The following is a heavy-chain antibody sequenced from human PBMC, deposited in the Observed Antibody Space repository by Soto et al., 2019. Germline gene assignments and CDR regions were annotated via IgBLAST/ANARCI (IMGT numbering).Heavy chain of an antibody. D-gene: IGHD2-15*01. Sequence: GGSLRLSCSASGFTFSDYAMHGVRQAPGKGLEYVSSISSDGRPTYYADSVKGRFAISRDNSRNTLYLQMSSLRVEDTAVYYCVKDRWIDYWGQGILVTVSS. CDR2: ISSDGRPT. V-gene: IGHV3-64D*06. CDR1: GFTFSDYA. J-gene: IGHJ4*02. CDR3: VKDRWIDY.